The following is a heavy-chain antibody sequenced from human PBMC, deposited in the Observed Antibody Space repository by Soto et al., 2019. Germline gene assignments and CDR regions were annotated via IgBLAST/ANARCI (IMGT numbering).Heavy chain of an antibody. CDR2: INHSGST. CDR3: ARSLPRSRAYCTNGVCPDY. V-gene: IGHV4-34*01. J-gene: IGHJ4*02. CDR1: GGSFSGYY. Sequence: QVQLQQWGAGLLKPSETLSLTCAVYGGSFSGYYWSWIRQPPGKGLEWIGEINHSGSTNYNPSLKSRVTISVDTSKNQFSLKLSSVTAADTAVYYCARSLPRSRAYCTNGVCPDYWGQGTLVTVSS. D-gene: IGHD2-8*01.